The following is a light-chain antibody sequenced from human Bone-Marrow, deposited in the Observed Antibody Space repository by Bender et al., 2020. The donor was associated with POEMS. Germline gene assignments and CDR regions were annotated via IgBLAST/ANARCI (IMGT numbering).Light chain of an antibody. V-gene: IGLV1-44*01. Sequence: QSVLTQPPSVSGTPGQSVIISCSGTDSNFGGNNVNWYQHLPGSAPRLVVYSNYQRPSGVPARFSGSKSGNTASLTISELQTEDEADYYCRSNTSNGTLVFGGGTKLTVL. J-gene: IGLJ3*02. CDR1: DSNFGGNN. CDR2: SNY. CDR3: RSNTSNGTLV.